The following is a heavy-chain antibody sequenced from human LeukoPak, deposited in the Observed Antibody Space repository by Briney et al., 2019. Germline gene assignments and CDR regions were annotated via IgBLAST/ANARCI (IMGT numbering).Heavy chain of an antibody. D-gene: IGHD6-19*01. J-gene: IGHJ4*02. CDR3: ASDQLGSGWHSSAY. Sequence: SETLSLTCTVSGSTINNYYWTWIGQPPGKGLEWIGYIFDIGRTNYNPSLKSRVTISVDTAKNQFYLKLNSVTAEDTAVYYYASDQLGSGWHSSAYWGQGTRVTVSS. V-gene: IGHV4-59*01. CDR1: GSTINNYY. CDR2: IFDIGRT.